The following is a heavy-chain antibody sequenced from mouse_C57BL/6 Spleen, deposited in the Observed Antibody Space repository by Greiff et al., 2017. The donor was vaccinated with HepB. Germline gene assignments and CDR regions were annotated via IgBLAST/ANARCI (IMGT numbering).Heavy chain of an antibody. J-gene: IGHJ3*01. CDR3: ARDRSKGGAWFAY. CDR1: GFTFSSYA. Sequence: DVQLQESGGGLVKPGGSLKLSCAASGFTFSSYAMSWVRQTPEKRLEWVATISDGGSYTYYPDNVKGRFTISRDNAKNNLYLQMSHLKSEDTAMYDCARDRSKGGAWFAYWGQGTLVTVSA. CDR2: ISDGGSYT. V-gene: IGHV5-4*01. D-gene: IGHD1-1*01.